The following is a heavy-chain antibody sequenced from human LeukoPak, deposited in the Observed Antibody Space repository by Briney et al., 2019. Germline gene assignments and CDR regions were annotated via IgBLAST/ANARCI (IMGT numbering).Heavy chain of an antibody. J-gene: IGHJ3*02. CDR2: IRYDGSNR. CDR1: GFTFSSYA. V-gene: IGHV3-30*02. CDR3: ARDLGAFDI. Sequence: PGGSLRLSCAASGFTFSSYAMHWVRQAPGKGLEWVAFIRYDGSNRYYADSVKGRFTISRDNSKNALYLQMNSLRAEDTAVYYCARDLGAFDIWGQGTMVTVSS.